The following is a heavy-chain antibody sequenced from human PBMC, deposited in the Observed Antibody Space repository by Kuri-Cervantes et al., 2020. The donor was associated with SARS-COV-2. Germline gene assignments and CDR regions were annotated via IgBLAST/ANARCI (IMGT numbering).Heavy chain of an antibody. D-gene: IGHD3-3*01. CDR2: IKQDGSEE. CDR3: ARASFDFWSGYYTGYFFDY. V-gene: IGHV3-7*01. Sequence: GGSLRLSCAASGFIFSNYWMSWVRQAPGKGLEWVANIKQDGSEEFYVDSVRGRFTVSRDTAKKSLFLQMNSLRAEDTAVYYCARASFDFWSGYYTGYFFDYWGQGTLVTVSS. J-gene: IGHJ4*02. CDR1: GFIFSNYW.